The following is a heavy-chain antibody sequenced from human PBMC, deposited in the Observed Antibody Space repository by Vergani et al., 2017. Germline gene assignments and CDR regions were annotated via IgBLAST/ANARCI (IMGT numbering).Heavy chain of an antibody. J-gene: IGHJ6*03. CDR3: ARGLSSSWHYYYYYYMDV. D-gene: IGHD6-13*01. CDR2: INHSGST. V-gene: IGHV4-34*01. Sequence: QVQLQQWGAGLLKPSETLSLTCAVYGGSFSGYYWSWIRQPPGKGLEWIGEINHSGSTNYNPSLKSRVTISVDKSKNQFSLKLSSVTAADTAVYYCARGLSSSWHYYYYYYMDVWGKGP. CDR1: GGSFSGYY.